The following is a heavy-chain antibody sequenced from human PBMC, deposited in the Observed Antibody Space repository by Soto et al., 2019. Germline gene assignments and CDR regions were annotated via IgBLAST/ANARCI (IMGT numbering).Heavy chain of an antibody. CDR1: GYTFTSYD. J-gene: IGHJ5*02. Sequence: QVQLVQSGAEVKKPGASVKVSCKASGYTFTSYDINWVRQATGQGLEWMGWMNPNSGNTGYAQKFQGRVTMTRNTSLSTAYMGLSSLRSEDTAVYYCARRRRVRGVIWFGWFDPWGQGTLVTVSS. D-gene: IGHD3-10*01. CDR2: MNPNSGNT. V-gene: IGHV1-8*01. CDR3: ARRRRVRGVIWFGWFDP.